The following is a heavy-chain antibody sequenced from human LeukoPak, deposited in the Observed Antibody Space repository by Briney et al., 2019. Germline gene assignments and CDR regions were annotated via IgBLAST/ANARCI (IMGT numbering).Heavy chain of an antibody. J-gene: IGHJ5*02. CDR3: ASGIGYSSSWYRRNWFDP. D-gene: IGHD6-13*01. Sequence: SETLSLTCAVYGGSFSGYYWSWIRQPPGKGLEWIGEINHSGSTNYNPSLKSRVTISVDTSKNQFSLKLSSVTAADTAVYYCASGIGYSSSWYRRNWFDPWGQGTLVTVSS. V-gene: IGHV4-34*01. CDR1: GGSFSGYY. CDR2: INHSGST.